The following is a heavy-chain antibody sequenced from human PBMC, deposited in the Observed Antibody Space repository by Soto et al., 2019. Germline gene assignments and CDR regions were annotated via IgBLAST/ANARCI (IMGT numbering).Heavy chain of an antibody. V-gene: IGHV3-23*01. J-gene: IGHJ3*02. CDR2: ISDSGGIT. CDR1: GFAFSSHP. CDR3: ARRAIGSSRAFDI. D-gene: IGHD6-6*01. Sequence: GGSLRLSCAASGFAFSSHPMSWVRQAPEKGLEWVSGISDSGGITYNADSVKGRFTISRDNSKNTLYLQMNSLRAEDTAVYYCARRAIGSSRAFDIWGPGTMVTVSS.